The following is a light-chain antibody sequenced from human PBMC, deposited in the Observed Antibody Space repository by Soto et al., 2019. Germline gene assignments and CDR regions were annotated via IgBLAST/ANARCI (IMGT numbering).Light chain of an antibody. J-gene: IGKJ3*01. CDR2: AAS. Sequence: DIQMTQSPSSLSASVGDRVTITCRASQSITNYLNWYQHKPGKAPTLLVYAASSLQSGVPSRFSGSGSGTDFTLTISSLQPEDFATYFCQQGHSMPFTFGPGTKVDIK. CDR1: QSITNY. V-gene: IGKV1-39*01. CDR3: QQGHSMPFT.